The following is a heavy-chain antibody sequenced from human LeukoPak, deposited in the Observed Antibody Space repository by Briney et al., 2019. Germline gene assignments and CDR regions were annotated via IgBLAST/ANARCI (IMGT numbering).Heavy chain of an antibody. CDR1: GFTFSSFA. D-gene: IGHD2-21*02. Sequence: GGSLRLSCVASGFTFSSFAMHWVRQAPGKGLEWVAVISYDGSTKYYIDSVKARFTISRDNSKNTLYLQMSSLRSEDTALYYCAGAYCGGDCSRPLHYWGQGTLVTVST. J-gene: IGHJ4*02. CDR3: AGAYCGGDCSRPLHY. CDR2: ISYDGSTK. V-gene: IGHV3-30-3*01.